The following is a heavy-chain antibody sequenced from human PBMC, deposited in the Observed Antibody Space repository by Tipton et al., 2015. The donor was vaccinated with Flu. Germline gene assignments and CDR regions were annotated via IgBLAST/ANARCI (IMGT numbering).Heavy chain of an antibody. CDR3: ARVPSLIGITNPWYFDL. CDR2: IYYSGST. Sequence: LRLSCTVSGGSISSYYWSWIRQPPGKGLEWIGYIYYSGSTNYNPSLKSRVTISVDTSKNQFSLKLSSVTAADTAVYYCARVPSLIGITNPWYFDLWGRGTLVTVSS. D-gene: IGHD3-10*01. CDR1: GGSISSYY. J-gene: IGHJ2*01. V-gene: IGHV4-59*01.